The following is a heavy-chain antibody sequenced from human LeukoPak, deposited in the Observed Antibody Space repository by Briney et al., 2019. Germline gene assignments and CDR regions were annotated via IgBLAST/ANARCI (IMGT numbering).Heavy chain of an antibody. Sequence: ASVKVSCKASGYTFTGYYMHWVRQAPGQGLEWMGIINPSGGSTSYAQKFQGRVTMTRDMSTSTVYMELSSLRSEDTAVYYCARDRHRYDFWSGYKNYDFDYWGQGTLVTVSS. CDR1: GYTFTGYY. J-gene: IGHJ4*02. D-gene: IGHD3-3*01. V-gene: IGHV1-46*01. CDR3: ARDRHRYDFWSGYKNYDFDY. CDR2: INPSGGST.